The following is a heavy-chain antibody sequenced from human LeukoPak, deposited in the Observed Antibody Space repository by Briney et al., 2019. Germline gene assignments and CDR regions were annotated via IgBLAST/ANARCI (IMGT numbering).Heavy chain of an antibody. J-gene: IGHJ4*02. CDR2: ISGSGGST. CDR1: GFIFSSYA. V-gene: IGHV3-23*01. Sequence: GGSLRLSCAASGFIFSSYAMSWVRQAPGKGLEWVSAISGSGGSTYYADSVKGRFTISRDNSKNTLYLQMNSLRAEDTAVYYCAKDTGIAVAGPPLHWGQGTLVTVSS. CDR3: AKDTGIAVAGPPLH. D-gene: IGHD6-19*01.